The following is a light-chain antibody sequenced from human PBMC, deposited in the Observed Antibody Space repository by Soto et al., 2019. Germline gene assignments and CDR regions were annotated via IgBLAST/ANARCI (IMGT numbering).Light chain of an antibody. V-gene: IGKV3-20*01. Sequence: EIVLTQSPGTLSFSPGERATLSCRASQSVSSSYLAWYQQKPGQAARLLIYGASSRATGIPDRFSGSGSGTDFTLTISRLEPEDFAVYYCQQYGSSPTWTFGQGTKVDIK. CDR3: QQYGSSPTWT. CDR1: QSVSSSY. CDR2: GAS. J-gene: IGKJ1*01.